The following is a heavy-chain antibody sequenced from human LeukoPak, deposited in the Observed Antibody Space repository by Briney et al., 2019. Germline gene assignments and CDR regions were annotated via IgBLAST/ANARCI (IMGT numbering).Heavy chain of an antibody. Sequence: GGSLRLSCAASGFTFSSYWMSWVRQAPGKGLEWVADIKQDGSEKYYVDSVKGRFTISRDNAKNSLYLQMNSLRAEDTAVYYCASNLRFLEWYCDCWGQGTLVTVS. D-gene: IGHD3-3*01. J-gene: IGHJ4*02. CDR3: ASNLRFLEWYCDC. V-gene: IGHV3-7*01. CDR1: GFTFSSYW. CDR2: IKQDGSEK.